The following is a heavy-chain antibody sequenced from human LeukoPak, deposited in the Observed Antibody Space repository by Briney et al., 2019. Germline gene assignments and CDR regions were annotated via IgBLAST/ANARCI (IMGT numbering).Heavy chain of an antibody. CDR2: ISYDGSNK. V-gene: IGHV3-30*18. CDR3: AKDRGSRTCGAFYQFNY. D-gene: IGHD2-8*02. J-gene: IGHJ4*02. Sequence: PGGSLRLSCAASVFTFSSYGMHGVRQAPGKGLEWVAVISYDGSNKYYADSVKGRFTISRDNSKNTLYLQMNSMRAEGRAVYYCAKDRGSRTCGAFYQFNYWGRGTLVTVS. CDR1: VFTFSSYG.